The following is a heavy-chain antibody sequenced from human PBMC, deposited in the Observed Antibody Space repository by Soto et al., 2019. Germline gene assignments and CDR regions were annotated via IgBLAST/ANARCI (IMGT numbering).Heavy chain of an antibody. CDR1: GGSFSGDY. CDR3: ARQGDSTMAIFDY. D-gene: IGHD5-18*01. Sequence: SETLSLTCAVYGGSFSGDYWSWVRQPPGKVLEWIGEINGRGSTKYNPSLKSRVSMSVDPSKNQFSLKLTSVTAADTAVYYCARQGDSTMAIFDYWGQGGLVTVSS. V-gene: IGHV4-34*01. J-gene: IGHJ4*02. CDR2: INGRGST.